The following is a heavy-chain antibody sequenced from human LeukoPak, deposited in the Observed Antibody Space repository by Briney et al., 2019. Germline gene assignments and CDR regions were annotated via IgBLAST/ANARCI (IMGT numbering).Heavy chain of an antibody. Sequence: ASVKVSCKASGCTFTSYGISWVRPAPGQGLEWMGWISAYNGNTNYAQKLQGRVTMTTDTSTSTAYMELRSLRSDDTAVYYCARMWLRFGHALDLWGKGTMVTVSS. D-gene: IGHD5-12*01. CDR1: GCTFTSYG. CDR3: ARMWLRFGHALDL. CDR2: ISAYNGNT. J-gene: IGHJ3*01. V-gene: IGHV1-18*01.